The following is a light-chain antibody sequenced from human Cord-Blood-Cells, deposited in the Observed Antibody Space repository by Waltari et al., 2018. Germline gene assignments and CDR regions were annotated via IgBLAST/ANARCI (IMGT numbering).Light chain of an antibody. CDR1: QSVSSY. V-gene: IGKV3-11*01. Sequence: DIVLMTSPATLSLSPVDRPTLSCRASQSVSSYLAWYQQKPGQAPRLLIYDASNSATGIPARFSGSESGTDFTLTISSLEPGDFAVYYCQQRSNWPPATFGGGTKVEIK. CDR2: DAS. J-gene: IGKJ4*01. CDR3: QQRSNWPPAT.